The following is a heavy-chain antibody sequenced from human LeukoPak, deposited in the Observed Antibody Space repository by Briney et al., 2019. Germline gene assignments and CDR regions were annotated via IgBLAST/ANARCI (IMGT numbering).Heavy chain of an antibody. J-gene: IGHJ4*02. CDR2: IKQDGSEK. CDR1: GFTFSSYW. Sequence: GGSLRLSCAASGFTFSSYWMSWVRQAPGKGLEWVANIKQDGSEKYYVDSVKGRFTISRDNAKNSLYLQMNSLRAEDTAVYYCARFLGRAPYYFDYWGQGTLVTVSS. CDR3: ARFLGRAPYYFDY. V-gene: IGHV3-7*01. D-gene: IGHD3-10*01.